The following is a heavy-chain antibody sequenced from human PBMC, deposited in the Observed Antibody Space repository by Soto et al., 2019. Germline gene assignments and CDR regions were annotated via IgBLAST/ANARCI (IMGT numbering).Heavy chain of an antibody. J-gene: IGHJ6*02. CDR2: INHSGST. D-gene: IGHD3-3*01. Sequence: QVQLQQWGAGLLKPSETLSLTCAVYGGSFSGYYWSWIRQPPGKGLEWIGEINHSGSTNYNPSLRSRVTISVDTSKNHFSLKLSSVTAADTAVYYCARGLHRITIFGVVTYPNYYYYGMDVWGQGTTVTVSS. V-gene: IGHV4-34*01. CDR1: GGSFSGYY. CDR3: ARGLHRITIFGVVTYPNYYYYGMDV.